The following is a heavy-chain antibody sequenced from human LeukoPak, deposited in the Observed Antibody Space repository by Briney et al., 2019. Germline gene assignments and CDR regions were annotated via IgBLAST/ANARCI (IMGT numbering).Heavy chain of an antibody. Sequence: GGSLRLSCAASRFTFSDYWMSWVRQAPGKGMEWVAYIKRDGSDIYYVDSVKVRFIISGDNAKNSLYLQMNSLRAEDTAVYYCARDPDYRGSQPHGYFDYWGQGTLVTVSS. CDR3: ARDPDYRGSQPHGYFDY. D-gene: IGHD3-16*01. CDR1: RFTFSDYW. J-gene: IGHJ4*02. V-gene: IGHV3-7*01. CDR2: IKRDGSDI.